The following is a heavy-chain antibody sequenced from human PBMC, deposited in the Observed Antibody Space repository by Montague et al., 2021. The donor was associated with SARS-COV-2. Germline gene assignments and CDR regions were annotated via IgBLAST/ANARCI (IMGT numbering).Heavy chain of an antibody. D-gene: IGHD2-15*01. J-gene: IGHJ4*02. Sequence: SETLSLTCTVSGGSISGYYWTWMRQPPGKGLEWLGHIYYTGSTKYNPSLESRVTISIDTSKNQFSLELSSVTAADMAVYYCASPGGYCTGGSCYYVYWGQGTLVTVSS. CDR3: ASPGGYCTGGSCYYVY. CDR2: IYYTGST. CDR1: GGSISGYY. V-gene: IGHV4-59*01.